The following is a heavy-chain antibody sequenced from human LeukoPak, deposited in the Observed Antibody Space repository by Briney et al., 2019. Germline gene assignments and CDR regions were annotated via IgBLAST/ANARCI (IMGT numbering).Heavy chain of an antibody. D-gene: IGHD4-17*01. Sequence: ASVKVSCKASGYTFTSYDINWVRQAPGQGLEWMGWINANNGDTNYAQKFRGWVTMTRDTSLSTVYMEVSRLRSDDTAVYYCARDGATVATPFFDYWGQGTLVTVSS. J-gene: IGHJ4*02. CDR2: INANNGDT. CDR3: ARDGATVATPFFDY. V-gene: IGHV1-2*04. CDR1: GYTFTSYD.